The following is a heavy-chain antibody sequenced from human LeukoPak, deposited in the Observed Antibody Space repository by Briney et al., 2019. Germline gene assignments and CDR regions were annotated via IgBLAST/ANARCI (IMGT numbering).Heavy chain of an antibody. D-gene: IGHD2-15*01. CDR3: ARDGSFSWQSSPGWFDP. CDR1: GYTFINYG. J-gene: IGHJ5*02. CDR2: ISAYNVKT. V-gene: IGHV1-18*01. Sequence: ASVKVSCKASGYTFINYGISWVRQAPGQGLEWMGWISAYNVKTNYAQKLQGRVTMTTDTSTSTAYMELRSLRSDDTAVCYCARDGSFSWQSSPGWFDPWGQGTLVTVSS.